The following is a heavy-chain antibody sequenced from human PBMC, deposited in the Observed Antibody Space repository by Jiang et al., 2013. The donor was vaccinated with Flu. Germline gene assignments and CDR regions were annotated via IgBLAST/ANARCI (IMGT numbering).Heavy chain of an antibody. CDR2: IFGTA. D-gene: IGHD4-17*01. CDR3: AGKSDYGDYEDSYY. Sequence: IFGTANYAQKFQGRVTITADESTSTAYMELSSLRSEDTAVYYCAGKSDYGDYEDSYYWGQGTLVTVSS. J-gene: IGHJ4*02. V-gene: IGHV1-69*01.